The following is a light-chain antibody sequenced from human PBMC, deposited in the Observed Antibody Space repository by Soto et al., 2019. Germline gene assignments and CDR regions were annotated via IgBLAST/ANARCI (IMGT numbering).Light chain of an antibody. CDR2: AAS. CDR3: QQYNNWPPWA. J-gene: IGKJ1*01. CDR1: QSVSSN. Sequence: EIVMTQSPATLSVSPGERATLSCRASQSVSSNLAWYQQKPGRAPRLLIYAASTRVTGVPARFSGSGSGTEFTLTISSLLSEDFAVYYCQQYNNWPPWAFGQGNKVEIK. V-gene: IGKV3-15*01.